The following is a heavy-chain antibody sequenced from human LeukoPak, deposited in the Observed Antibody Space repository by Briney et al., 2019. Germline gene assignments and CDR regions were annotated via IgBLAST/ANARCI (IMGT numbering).Heavy chain of an antibody. CDR3: VKARGSDSRAWYFDY. Sequence: PGGSLRLSCAASGISFSSHGMHWVRQAPGKGLEYVSTVGSSGGSTYYADSVKGRFTISRDNSKNTLYLQMSSLRPEDTAVYYCVKARGSDSRAWYFDYWGQGTLVTVSS. J-gene: IGHJ4*02. D-gene: IGHD6-19*01. V-gene: IGHV3-64D*06. CDR2: VGSSGGST. CDR1: GISFSSHG.